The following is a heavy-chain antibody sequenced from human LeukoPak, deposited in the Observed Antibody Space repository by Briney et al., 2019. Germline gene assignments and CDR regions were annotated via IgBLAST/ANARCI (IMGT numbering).Heavy chain of an antibody. V-gene: IGHV1-18*01. CDR2: ISAYNGNT. CDR1: GYTFTSYG. D-gene: IGHD6-19*01. J-gene: IGHJ3*02. CDR3: ARDQYGSGWRYAFDI. Sequence: GASVKVSCKASGYTFTSYGISWVRQAPGQGLEWMGWISAYNGNTNYAQKLQGRVTMTTDTSTSTAYMELRSLRSDDTAVYYCARDQYGSGWRYAFDIWGQGTMVTVSS.